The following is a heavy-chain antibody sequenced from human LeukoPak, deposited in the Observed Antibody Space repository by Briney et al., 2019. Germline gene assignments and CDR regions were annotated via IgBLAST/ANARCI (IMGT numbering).Heavy chain of an antibody. J-gene: IGHJ6*04. CDR3: ARDLTMVRGVLGV. D-gene: IGHD3-10*01. Sequence: PGGSLRLSCAASGFTVSSNYMSWVRQAPGKGLEWVSVIYSGGSTYYADSVKGRFTISRDNSKNTLYFQMNSLRAEDTAVYYCARDLTMVRGVLGVWGKGTTVTVSS. CDR1: GFTVSSNY. V-gene: IGHV3-53*01. CDR2: IYSGGST.